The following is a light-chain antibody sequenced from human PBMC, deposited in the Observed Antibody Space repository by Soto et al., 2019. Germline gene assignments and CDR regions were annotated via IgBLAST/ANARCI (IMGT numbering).Light chain of an antibody. CDR3: SSYAGSNGVL. CDR1: SSDVGSYDY. J-gene: IGLJ3*02. CDR2: EVI. V-gene: IGLV2-8*01. Sequence: QSALTQPPSASGSPGQSVTISCAGTSSDVGSYDYVSWYQQHPGKAPKLLVYEVIKRPSGVPDRFSGSKSGNTASLTVSGLQADDEADYYCSSYAGSNGVLFGGGTKLT.